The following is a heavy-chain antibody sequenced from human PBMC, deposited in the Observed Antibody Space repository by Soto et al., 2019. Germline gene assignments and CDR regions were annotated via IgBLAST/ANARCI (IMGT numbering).Heavy chain of an antibody. Sequence: ESGGGLVQPGGSLRLSCAASGFTFSGVEMNWVRQAPGKGLEWVSYISSGGATTRYADSVKGRFTISRDNAKNSLFLQMNSLRGEDTAIYYCARDAWFDLWGQGSLVTVSA. V-gene: IGHV3-48*03. CDR1: GFTFSGVE. J-gene: IGHJ5*02. CDR2: ISSGGATT. CDR3: ARDAWFDL.